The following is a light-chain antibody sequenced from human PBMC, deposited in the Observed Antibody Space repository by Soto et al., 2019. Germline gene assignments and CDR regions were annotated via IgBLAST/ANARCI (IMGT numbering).Light chain of an antibody. V-gene: IGLV2-11*01. CDR2: DVT. CDR1: SSDVGYNNY. Sequence: QSVLTQPRSVSGSPGQSVTISCTGTSSDVGYNNYVSWYQHHPGKAPKLMIYDVTKRPSGVPDRFSGSKSGNTASLTISGLQAEDEADYYCCSYAGSWVLGGGTKVTVL. CDR3: CSYAGSWV. J-gene: IGLJ3*02.